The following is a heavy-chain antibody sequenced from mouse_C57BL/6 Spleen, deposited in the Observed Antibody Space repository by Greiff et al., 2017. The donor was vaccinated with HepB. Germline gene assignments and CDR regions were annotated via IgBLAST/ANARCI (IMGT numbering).Heavy chain of an antibody. CDR2: KSYDGSN. J-gene: IGHJ3*01. CDR1: GYSITSGYY. D-gene: IGHD2-5*01. V-gene: IGHV3-6*01. CDR3: ARENYSNPGFAY. Sequence: EVKLQESGPGLVKPSQSLSLTCSVTGYSITSGYYWNWIRQFPGNKLEWMGYKSYDGSNNYNPSLKNRISITRDTSKNQFFLKLNSVTTEDTATYYCARENYSNPGFAYWGQGTLVTVSA.